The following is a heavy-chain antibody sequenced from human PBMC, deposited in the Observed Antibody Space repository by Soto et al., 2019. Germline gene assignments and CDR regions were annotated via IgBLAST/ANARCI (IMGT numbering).Heavy chain of an antibody. J-gene: IGHJ4*02. D-gene: IGHD1-26*01. CDR3: ARREIQGPIDY. CDR2: IYSSGST. V-gene: IGHV4-4*02. Sequence: SETLSLTCAFSGGNISSSNWWSWVRQPPGKGLEWIGEIYSSGSTNYNPSLKSRVTMSVDTSRNQFSLKLTSVTAVDTAVYYCARREIQGPIDYWGQGTLVIVSS. CDR1: GGNISSSNW.